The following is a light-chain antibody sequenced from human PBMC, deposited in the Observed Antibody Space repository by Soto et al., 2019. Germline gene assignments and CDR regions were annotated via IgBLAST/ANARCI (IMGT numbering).Light chain of an antibody. CDR3: QQAFSAEWT. CDR1: QTISSW. Sequence: DIQMTQSPSTLSGSVGDRVTITCRASQTISSWLAWYQQKPGKAPKLLIYDASSLESGVPSRFSGSGSGTDFTLTINSLQPEDFATYFCQQAFSAEWTFGQGTKVDI. J-gene: IGKJ1*01. CDR2: DAS. V-gene: IGKV1-5*01.